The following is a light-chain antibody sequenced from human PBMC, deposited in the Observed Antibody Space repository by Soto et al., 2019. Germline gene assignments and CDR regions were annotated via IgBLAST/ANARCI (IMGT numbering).Light chain of an antibody. CDR1: QSVGSN. CDR2: GAS. CDR3: QQYNNWPIT. J-gene: IGKJ5*01. V-gene: IGKV3-15*01. Sequence: EIVMTQSPATLSVSPGESATLSCRTSQSVGSNLAWYQQKPGQAPRLLIYGASTRATDIPARFTGSGSGTEFTLAISSLQSEDFAVYYCQQYNNWPITFGQGTRLEIK.